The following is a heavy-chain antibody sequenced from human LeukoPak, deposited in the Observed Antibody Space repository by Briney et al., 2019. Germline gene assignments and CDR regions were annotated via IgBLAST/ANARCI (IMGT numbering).Heavy chain of an antibody. V-gene: IGHV3-7*01. CDR2: IKEDGSEK. J-gene: IGHJ4*02. D-gene: IGHD3-22*01. CDR1: GFSLNSW. CDR3: ARDSSGYQ. Sequence: GGSLRLSCAASGFSLNSWMSWVRQAPGKGPEWVANIKEDGSEKYYGDSVKGRFTISRDNAKNSLYLEMNSLRVEDTAVYYCARDSSGYQWGQGTLVTVSS.